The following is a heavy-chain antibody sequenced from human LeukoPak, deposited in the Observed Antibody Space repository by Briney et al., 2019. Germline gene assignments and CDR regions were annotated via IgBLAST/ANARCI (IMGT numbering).Heavy chain of an antibody. J-gene: IGHJ4*02. CDR2: ITSNGGST. D-gene: IGHD3-16*02. CDR3: ARQRLRLGELSLLLDY. CDR1: GFTFSSYA. V-gene: IGHV3-64*01. Sequence: GGSLRLSCAASGFTFSSYAMLWVRQAPGKGLEYVSVITSNGGSTYYANSVKGRFTISRDNSKNTLYLQMGSLRAEDMAVYYCARQRLRLGELSLLLDYWGQGILVTVSS.